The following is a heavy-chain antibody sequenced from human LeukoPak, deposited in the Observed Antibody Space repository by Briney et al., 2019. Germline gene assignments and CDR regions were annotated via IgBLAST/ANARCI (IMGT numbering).Heavy chain of an antibody. CDR2: IIPIFGTA. CDR1: GGTFSTNG. D-gene: IGHD2-2*01. Sequence: ASVKVSCKASGGTFSTNGITWVRQAPGQGLEWMGGIIPIFGTASYAQKFQGRVTITTDESTNTAYMELRSLRSEDTAVYYCARYLAVVPAAMGWFDPWGQGTLVTVSS. V-gene: IGHV1-69*05. J-gene: IGHJ5*02. CDR3: ARYLAVVPAAMGWFDP.